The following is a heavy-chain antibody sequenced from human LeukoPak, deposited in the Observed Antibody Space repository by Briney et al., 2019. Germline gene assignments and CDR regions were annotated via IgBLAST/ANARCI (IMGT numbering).Heavy chain of an antibody. CDR1: GFTFSSYD. V-gene: IGHV3-13*01. CDR2: ISITGDT. D-gene: IGHD5/OR15-5a*01. J-gene: IGHJ3*02. CDR3: VRGGIQVSGIDAFDI. Sequence: GGSLRLSCAASGFTFSSYDMHWVRQTPGKGLEWVSAISITGDTHYPDSLKDRFTIFRENAKNSMYLQMNSMKDGDTAVYYCVRGGIQVSGIDAFDIWGQGTMVTVSS.